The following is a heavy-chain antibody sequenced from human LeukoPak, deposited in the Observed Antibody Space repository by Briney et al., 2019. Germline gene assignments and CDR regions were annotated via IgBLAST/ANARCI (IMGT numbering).Heavy chain of an antibody. Sequence: SVKVSCKASGYTFTSYGISWVRQAPGQGLEWMGRIIPILGIANYAQKFQGRVTTTADKSTSTAYMELSSLRSEDTAVYYCATRYSSGWYYFDYWGQGTLVTVSS. J-gene: IGHJ4*02. CDR3: ATRYSSGWYYFDY. CDR2: IIPILGIA. CDR1: GYTFTSYG. V-gene: IGHV1-69*04. D-gene: IGHD6-19*01.